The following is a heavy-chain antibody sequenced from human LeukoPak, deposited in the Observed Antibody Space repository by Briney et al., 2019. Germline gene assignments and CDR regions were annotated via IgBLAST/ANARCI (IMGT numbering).Heavy chain of an antibody. Sequence: PGGSLRLSCAAPGFTFSHYAMHWVRQAPGKGLEWVAVISYDGSNKYYGDSVKGRFTISRDNSKNTLYLQMNSLRAEDTALYYCARARNGTLKYWGQGTLVTVSS. V-gene: IGHV3-30*01. CDR1: GFTFSHYA. D-gene: IGHD1-26*01. CDR3: ARARNGTLKY. CDR2: ISYDGSNK. J-gene: IGHJ4*02.